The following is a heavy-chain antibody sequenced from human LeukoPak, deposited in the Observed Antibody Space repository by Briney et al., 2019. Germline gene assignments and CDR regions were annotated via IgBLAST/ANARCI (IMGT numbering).Heavy chain of an antibody. CDR2: IKQDGSQK. Sequence: GGSLRLCCAASGFTFSRNWMSWVRQAPGKGPEWVANIKQDGSQKYYVDSVKGRFTISRDNAKMSLYLQMNSLRAEDTAMYYCAREVYGDNYFDYWGQGTLVTVSS. CDR3: AREVYGDNYFDY. CDR1: GFTFSRNW. J-gene: IGHJ4*02. V-gene: IGHV3-7*05. D-gene: IGHD4-17*01.